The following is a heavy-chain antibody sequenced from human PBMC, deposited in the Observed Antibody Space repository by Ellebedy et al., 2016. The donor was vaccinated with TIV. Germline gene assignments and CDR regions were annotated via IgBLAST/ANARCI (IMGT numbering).Heavy chain of an antibody. V-gene: IGHV3-23*01. Sequence: PGGSLRLSCATSGFTFDNFAMSWVRQAPGKGLEWVSGISTSGVGTYYADSVKGRFTISRDNSKNTLYLQMNSLRDEDRAVYYCARRAVSGNHHFEYWGQGTLVTVSS. CDR3: ARRAVSGNHHFEY. CDR2: ISTSGVGT. CDR1: GFTFDNFA. J-gene: IGHJ4*02. D-gene: IGHD6-19*01.